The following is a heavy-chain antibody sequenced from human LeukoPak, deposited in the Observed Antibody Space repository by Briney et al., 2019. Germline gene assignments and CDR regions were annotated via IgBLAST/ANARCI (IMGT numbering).Heavy chain of an antibody. J-gene: IGHJ4*02. Sequence: GGSLRLSCATSGFTFSSYSMSWVRQAPGKGLEWVANIKQDGSEKYYVDSVKGRFTISRDNAKNSLYLQMNSLRAEDTAVYYCAREGVMWELRDYWGQGTLVTVSS. CDR2: IKQDGSEK. CDR1: GFTFSSYS. D-gene: IGHD1-26*01. V-gene: IGHV3-7*01. CDR3: AREGVMWELRDY.